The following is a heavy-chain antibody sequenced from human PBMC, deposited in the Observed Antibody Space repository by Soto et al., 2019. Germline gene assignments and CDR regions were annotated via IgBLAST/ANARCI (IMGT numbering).Heavy chain of an antibody. CDR3: ARDTGDGPFDF. V-gene: IGHV1-3*01. CDR1: GYTFSSYA. D-gene: IGHD7-27*01. J-gene: IGHJ4*02. Sequence: ASVKVSCKASGYTFSSYAMHWVRQAPGQRLEWMGWINAGYGNTKSSQKFQDRVTISRDTSASTAYMELPSLRSEDTAVYYCARDTGDGPFDFWGQGTLVTVSS. CDR2: INAGYGNT.